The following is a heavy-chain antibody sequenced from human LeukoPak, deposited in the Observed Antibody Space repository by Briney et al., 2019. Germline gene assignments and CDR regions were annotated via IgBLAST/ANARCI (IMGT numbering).Heavy chain of an antibody. CDR3: AGGHYEILAGSTPGGMDV. CDR2: TNPSGCST. J-gene: IGHJ6*04. V-gene: IGHV1-46*01. Sequence: ASLKVSCKPSGYTFTSHYLHCVRQAPGQVLDWIGITNPSGCSTIYAQKFLSRGTMTRDTYTSTVYMEVSSMRSEDTVVSSCAGGHYEILAGSTPGGMDVWGKGTTVTVSS. D-gene: IGHD3-9*01. CDR1: GYTFTSHY.